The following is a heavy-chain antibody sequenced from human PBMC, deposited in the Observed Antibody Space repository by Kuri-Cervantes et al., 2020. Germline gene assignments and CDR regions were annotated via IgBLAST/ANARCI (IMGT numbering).Heavy chain of an antibody. V-gene: IGHV3-21*01. J-gene: IGHJ6*02. D-gene: IGHD4-23*01. Sequence: GGSLRLSSAASGFTVSSNYMSWVRQAPGKGLEWVSSISSTSSYIYYADSVKGRFTISRDNAKNSLYLQMNSLRAEDTAVYYCARVTGDYYYGMDVWGQGTTVTVSS. CDR1: GFTVSSNY. CDR3: ARVTGDYYYGMDV. CDR2: ISSTSSYI.